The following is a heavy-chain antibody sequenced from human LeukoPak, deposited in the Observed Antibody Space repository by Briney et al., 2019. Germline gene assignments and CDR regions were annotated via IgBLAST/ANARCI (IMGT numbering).Heavy chain of an antibody. CDR3: VRDNAGLVRRIIVNSHFDY. V-gene: IGHV3-33*01. J-gene: IGHJ4*02. CDR2: IWYDGSNE. Sequence: GGSLRLSCAASGFTFSKYGMHWVRQAPGKGLEWVANIWYDGSNEYYADSVKGRFTISRDNSKNTLSLQMNTLRVEDTAMYYCVRDNAGLVRRIIVNSHFDYWGQGTLVTVSS. D-gene: IGHD3-10*01. CDR1: GFTFSKYG.